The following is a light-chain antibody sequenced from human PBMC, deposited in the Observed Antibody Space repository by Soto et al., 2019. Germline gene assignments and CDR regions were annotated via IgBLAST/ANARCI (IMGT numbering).Light chain of an antibody. CDR2: DAS. Sequence: EIVLTQSPATLSLSPGERATLSCRASQSVSSYLAWYQQKPGQAPRLLIYDASNRATGIPVRFSGSGSGTDFTLTISSLEPEDFAVYNCQQPYTFGQGTKLEIK. V-gene: IGKV3-11*01. CDR1: QSVSSY. CDR3: QQPYT. J-gene: IGKJ2*01.